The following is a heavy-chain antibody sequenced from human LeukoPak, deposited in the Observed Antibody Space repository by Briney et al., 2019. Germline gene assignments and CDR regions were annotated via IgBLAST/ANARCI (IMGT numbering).Heavy chain of an antibody. J-gene: IGHJ4*02. V-gene: IGHV1-2*02. CDR1: GYTFTGYY. CDR2: INPNSGGT. D-gene: IGHD3-22*01. CDR3: ARGPPLRAYYYDSSSGQWGY. Sequence: ASVKVSCKASGYTFTGYYMHWVRQAPGQGLEWMGWINPNSGGTNYAQKFQGRVTMTRDTSISTAYMELSRLRSDDTAVYYCARGPPLRAYYYDSSSGQWGYWGQGTLVTVSS.